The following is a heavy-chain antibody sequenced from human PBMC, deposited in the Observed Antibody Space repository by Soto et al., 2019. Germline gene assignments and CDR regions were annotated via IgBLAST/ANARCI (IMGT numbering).Heavy chain of an antibody. D-gene: IGHD6-19*01. CDR3: ARDIAVAATWFDP. Sequence: EVQLVESGGGLVQPGGSLRLSCAASGFTFCSYWMRWVRQAPGKGLEWVANIKQDGSEKYYVDSVKGRFTISRDNAKNSLYLQMNSLRAEDTAVYYCARDIAVAATWFDPWGQGTLVTVS. CDR2: IKQDGSEK. CDR1: GFTFCSYW. V-gene: IGHV3-7*01. J-gene: IGHJ5*02.